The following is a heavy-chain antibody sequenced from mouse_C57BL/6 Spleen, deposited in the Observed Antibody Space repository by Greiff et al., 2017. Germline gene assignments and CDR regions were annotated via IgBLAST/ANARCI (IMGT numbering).Heavy chain of an antibody. D-gene: IGHD1-1*01. CDR2: LFPGSGST. J-gene: IGHJ4*01. V-gene: IGHV1-56*01. CDR3: ATHYYGSRGYAMDY. CDR1: GYTFTSHW. Sequence: QVQLQQSGPELVRPGASVKISCKAPGYTFTSHWMQWVRQRPGQGLEWIGELFPGSGSTSSNEKFTGKDTLTVDTSSSTAYMQLSSLTSEDSAVYFCATHYYGSRGYAMDYWGQGTSVTVFS.